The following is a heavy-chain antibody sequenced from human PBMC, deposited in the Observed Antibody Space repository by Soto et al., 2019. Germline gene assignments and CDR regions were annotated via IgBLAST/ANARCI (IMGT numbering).Heavy chain of an antibody. D-gene: IGHD3-10*01. J-gene: IGHJ4*02. Sequence: XEGLRLSCEGSGFSFPDYYMNWVRQTPGKGLEWVAAVGRFGNTYYRDSVRGRFTISRDDSRNTVYLQMNRLRVEDTAVYFCAKEGRLRSPAGDYFDSWDQGSLVTVSS. CDR1: GFSFPDYY. CDR2: VGRFGNT. V-gene: IGHV3-23*01. CDR3: AKEGRLRSPAGDYFDS.